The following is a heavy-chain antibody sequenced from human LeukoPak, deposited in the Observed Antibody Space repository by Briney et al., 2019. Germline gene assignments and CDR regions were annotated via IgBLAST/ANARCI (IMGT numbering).Heavy chain of an antibody. Sequence: SVEVSCKPSAYTLGTYYIHWLRQAPGQGLEWMGGIIPIFGTANYAQKFQGRVTITADESTSTAYMELSSLRSEDTAVYYCARRTLGRDGSVNWFDPWGQGTLVTVSS. D-gene: IGHD5-24*01. CDR3: ARRTLGRDGSVNWFDP. J-gene: IGHJ5*02. V-gene: IGHV1-69*13. CDR2: IIPIFGTA. CDR1: AYTLGTYY.